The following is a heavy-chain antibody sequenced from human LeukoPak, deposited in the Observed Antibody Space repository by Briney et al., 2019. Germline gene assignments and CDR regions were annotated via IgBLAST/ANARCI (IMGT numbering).Heavy chain of an antibody. V-gene: IGHV4/OR15-8*02. CDR3: SRESGPFCPFGY. Sequence: PSETLSLTCGVSSGSISGTNWWSWVRQPPRQGLEWIGEISLAGQTNYNPSLNGRVTMSLDKSSNQLSLHLTSVTAADTARYYCSRESGPFCPFGYWGQGTLVIVSS. D-gene: IGHD1-26*01. CDR1: SGSISGTNW. J-gene: IGHJ4*02. CDR2: ISLAGQT.